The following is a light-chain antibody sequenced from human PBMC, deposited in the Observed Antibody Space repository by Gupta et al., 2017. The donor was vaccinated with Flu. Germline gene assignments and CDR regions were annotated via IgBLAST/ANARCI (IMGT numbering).Light chain of an antibody. Sequence: TANITCSGDAVPKQYSYWYQQKPGQAPVVIIYKDIERPSGIPERFSGSSSGTTVTLTISGVQAEDEADYYCQSADRSGSHPYWMCGGGTKLTVL. V-gene: IGLV3-25*03. J-gene: IGLJ3*02. CDR2: KDI. CDR3: QSADRSGSHPYWM. CDR1: AVPKQY.